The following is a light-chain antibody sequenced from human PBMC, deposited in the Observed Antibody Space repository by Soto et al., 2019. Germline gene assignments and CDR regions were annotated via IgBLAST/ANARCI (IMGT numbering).Light chain of an antibody. CDR1: SSDIGAYNY. J-gene: IGLJ3*02. Sequence: QSVLTQPASVSGSPGQSITIYCSGTSSDIGAYNYVSWYQQHPGKAPKLIIFEVSNRPSGVSNRFSGSKSGNTASLTISGLQPEDEADYHCSSYTGGNTYWIFGGGTKLTVL. V-gene: IGLV2-14*01. CDR2: EVS. CDR3: SSYTGGNTYWI.